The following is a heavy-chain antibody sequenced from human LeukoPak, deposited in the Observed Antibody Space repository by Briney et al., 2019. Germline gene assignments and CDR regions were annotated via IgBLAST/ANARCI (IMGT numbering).Heavy chain of an antibody. V-gene: IGHV1-3*01. CDR2: ISPGNGNT. Sequence: ASVKVSCKASGYTFGSYALYWVRQAPGQTLECMGWISPGNGNTEYSQKLQDRVTITRDTSANTAYMELSSLRSEDTAVYYCARCDYYGSGTYYNVGHLYNMDVWGKGTTVTVPS. D-gene: IGHD3-10*01. CDR3: ARCDYYGSGTYYNVGHLYNMDV. J-gene: IGHJ6*03. CDR1: GYTFGSYA.